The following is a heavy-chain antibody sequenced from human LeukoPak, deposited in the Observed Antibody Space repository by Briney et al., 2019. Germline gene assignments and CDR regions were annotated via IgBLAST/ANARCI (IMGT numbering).Heavy chain of an antibody. J-gene: IGHJ6*03. CDR3: AREDSSSWYKDAAYYYYYMDV. CDR1: GGSISSGSYY. Sequence: SQTLSHTCTVSGGSISSGSYYWSWIRQPAGKGLEWIGRIYTSGSTNYNPSLKSRVTISVDTSKNQFSLKLSSVTAADTAVYYCAREDSSSWYKDAAYYYYYMDVWGKGTTVTVSS. CDR2: IYTSGST. V-gene: IGHV4-61*02. D-gene: IGHD6-13*01.